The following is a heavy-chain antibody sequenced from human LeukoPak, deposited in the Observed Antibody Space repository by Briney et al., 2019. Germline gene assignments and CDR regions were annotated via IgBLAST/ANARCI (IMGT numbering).Heavy chain of an antibody. CDR2: LNPNSGGT. J-gene: IGHJ4*02. Sequence: ASVKVSCKASGYTFTCYYMHWVRQAPGQGLEWMGWLNPNSGGTNYAQKFQGRVIMTRDTSISTVYMERSRLRSDDTAVYYCARDVQLERLLHWGQGTLVTVSS. V-gene: IGHV1-2*02. D-gene: IGHD1-1*01. CDR3: ARDVQLERLLH. CDR1: GYTFTCYY.